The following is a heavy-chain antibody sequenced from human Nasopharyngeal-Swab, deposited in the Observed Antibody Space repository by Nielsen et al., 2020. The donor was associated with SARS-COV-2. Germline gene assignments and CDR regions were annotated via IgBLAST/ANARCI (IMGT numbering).Heavy chain of an antibody. CDR1: GFTFRSYW. CDR2: INSDGSST. Sequence: GGSLRLSCAASGFTFRSYWMHWVRQTPGKGLVWVSRINSDGSSTSYADSVKGRFTISRDNAKNTLYLQMNSLRAEDTAVYYCARDLRFFTPSNYYYYGMDVWGQGTTVTVSS. D-gene: IGHD3-3*01. J-gene: IGHJ6*02. V-gene: IGHV3-74*01. CDR3: ARDLRFFTPSNYYYYGMDV.